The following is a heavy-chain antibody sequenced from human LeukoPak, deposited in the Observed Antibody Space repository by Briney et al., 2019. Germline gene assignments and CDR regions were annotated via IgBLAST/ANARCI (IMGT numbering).Heavy chain of an antibody. Sequence: ASVKASCKASGYTFTSYGISWVRQAPGQGLEWMGWISAYNGNTNYAQKLQGRVTMTTDTSTSTAYMELSRLRSDDTAVYYCAREEAGIIVVVPAAINPLGYWGQGTLVTVSS. CDR1: GYTFTSYG. D-gene: IGHD2-2*02. V-gene: IGHV1-18*01. CDR3: AREEAGIIVVVPAAINPLGY. CDR2: ISAYNGNT. J-gene: IGHJ4*02.